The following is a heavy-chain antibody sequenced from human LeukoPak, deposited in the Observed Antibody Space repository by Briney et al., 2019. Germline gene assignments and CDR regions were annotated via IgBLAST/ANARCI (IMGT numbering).Heavy chain of an antibody. V-gene: IGHV4-34*01. D-gene: IGHD4-17*01. CDR3: ARGDYAPFDY. Sequence: PSETLSLTCAVYGGSFSGYYWSWIRQPPGKGLEWIGEINHSGSTNYIPSLKSRVTISVDTSKNQFSLKLSSVTAADTAVYYCARGDYAPFDYWGQGTLVTVSS. CDR1: GGSFSGYY. J-gene: IGHJ4*02. CDR2: INHSGST.